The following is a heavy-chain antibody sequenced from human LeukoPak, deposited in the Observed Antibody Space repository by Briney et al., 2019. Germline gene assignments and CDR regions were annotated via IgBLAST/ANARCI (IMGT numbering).Heavy chain of an antibody. Sequence: ASVKVSCKASGYTFTGYYMHWVRQAPGQGLEWMGWINPNSGGTNYAQKFQGRVTMTRDTSISTAYMELSRLRSDDTAVYYCARDRQLRYFDWSSLDAFDIWGQGTMVTVSS. D-gene: IGHD3-9*01. J-gene: IGHJ3*02. CDR1: GYTFTGYY. V-gene: IGHV1-2*02. CDR3: ARDRQLRYFDWSSLDAFDI. CDR2: INPNSGGT.